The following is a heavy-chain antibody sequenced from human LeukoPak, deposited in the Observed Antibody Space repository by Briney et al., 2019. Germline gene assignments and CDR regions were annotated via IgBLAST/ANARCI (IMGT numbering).Heavy chain of an antibody. D-gene: IGHD2-2*01. CDR2: ISSSGGTI. J-gene: IGHJ5*02. CDR1: GFTFSSYS. Sequence: PGGSLRLYCAASGFTFSSYSMNWVRQAPGKGLEWVSYISSSGGTIYYADSVKGRFTISRDNAKNSLYLQMNSLRAEDTAVYYCARDLRGYCSGTSCYDNWFDPWGQGTLVTVSS. CDR3: ARDLRGYCSGTSCYDNWFDP. V-gene: IGHV3-48*01.